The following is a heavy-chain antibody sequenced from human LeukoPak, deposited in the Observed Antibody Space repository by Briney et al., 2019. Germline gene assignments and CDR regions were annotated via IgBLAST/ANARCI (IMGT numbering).Heavy chain of an antibody. Sequence: SETLSLTCTVSGDSVNSGDYYWSWIRQPPGKGLEWIGYNFYSGSTYYNPSLKSRVTISLDTSKNQFSLKLSSVTAADTAVYYCARVGVIDGSYYFDYWGQGTLVTVSS. J-gene: IGHJ4*02. CDR2: NFYSGST. V-gene: IGHV4-30-4*01. CDR1: GDSVNSGDYY. CDR3: ARVGVIDGSYYFDY. D-gene: IGHD1-26*01.